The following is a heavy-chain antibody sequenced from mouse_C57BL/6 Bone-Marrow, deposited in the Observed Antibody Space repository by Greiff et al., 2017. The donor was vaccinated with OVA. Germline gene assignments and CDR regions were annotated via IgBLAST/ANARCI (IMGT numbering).Heavy chain of an antibody. CDR1: GYTFTDYY. CDR3: ARSDGSMAWFAY. V-gene: IGHV1-76*01. J-gene: IGHJ3*01. D-gene: IGHD1-1*01. Sequence: VKLMESGAELVRPGASVKLSCKASGYTFTDYYINWVKQRPGQGLEWIARIYPGSGNTYYNEKFKGKATLTAEKSSSTAYMQLSSLTSEDSAVYFCARSDGSMAWFAYWGQGTLVTVSA. CDR2: IYPGSGNT.